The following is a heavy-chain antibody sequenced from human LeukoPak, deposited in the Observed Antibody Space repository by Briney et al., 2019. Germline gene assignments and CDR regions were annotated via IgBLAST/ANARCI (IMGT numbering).Heavy chain of an antibody. CDR3: ARETTGNYDFWSGYYTPYYYGMDV. J-gene: IGHJ6*02. V-gene: IGHV1-69*13. CDR1: GGTFSSYA. Sequence: SVKVSCKASGGTFSSYAISWVRQAPGQGLEWMGGIIPIFGTANYAQKFQGRVTITADESTSTAYMELSSLRSEDTAVYYCARETTGNYDFWSGYYTPYYYGMDVWGQGTTVTVSS. D-gene: IGHD3-3*01. CDR2: IIPIFGTA.